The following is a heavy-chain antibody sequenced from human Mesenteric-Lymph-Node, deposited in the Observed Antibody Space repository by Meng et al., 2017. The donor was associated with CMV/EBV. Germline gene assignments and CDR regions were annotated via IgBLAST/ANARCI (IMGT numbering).Heavy chain of an antibody. Sequence: GESLKISCAASGFTFSDYYMSWIRQAPGKGLEWVSGINWNGGSTGYADSVKGRFTISRDNAKNSLYLQMNSLRADDTAVYYCARDVNWSFDYWGQGILVTVSS. V-gene: IGHV3-20*04. CDR1: GFTFSDYY. D-gene: IGHD1-20*01. CDR3: ARDVNWSFDY. J-gene: IGHJ4*02. CDR2: INWNGGST.